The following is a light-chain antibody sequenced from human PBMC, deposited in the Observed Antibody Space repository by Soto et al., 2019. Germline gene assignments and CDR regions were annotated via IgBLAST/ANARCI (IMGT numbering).Light chain of an antibody. Sequence: QSALTQPASVSGSPGQSITISCTGTSSDVGGYNYVSWYQQHPGKAPKVMIYEVSNRPSGVSNRFSGSKSGNTDSLTISGLQAEDEVEYYCSSYTRSSTRVFGVGTQLTVL. V-gene: IGLV2-14*01. CDR1: SSDVGGYNY. J-gene: IGLJ3*02. CDR2: EVS. CDR3: SSYTRSSTRV.